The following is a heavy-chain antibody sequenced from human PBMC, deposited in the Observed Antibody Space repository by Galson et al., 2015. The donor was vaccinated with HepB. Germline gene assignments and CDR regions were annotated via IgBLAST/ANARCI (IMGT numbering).Heavy chain of an antibody. V-gene: IGHV3-33*01. CDR1: GFTFSRYG. J-gene: IGHJ6*02. CDR2: IWYDGSKT. CDR3: ARDSYGMDV. Sequence: SLRLSCAASGFTFSRYGMHWVRQAPGKGLEWVAVIWYDGSKTYYVDSVKGRCTISRDNSKNTLYLQMNSLRAEDTAVYYCARDSYGMDVWGQGTTVTVSS.